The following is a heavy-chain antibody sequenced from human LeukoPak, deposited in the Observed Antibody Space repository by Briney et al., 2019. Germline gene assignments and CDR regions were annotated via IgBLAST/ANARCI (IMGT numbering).Heavy chain of an antibody. CDR3: ARGEGPTYGSGSYYKYNWFDP. D-gene: IGHD3-10*01. V-gene: IGHV1-69*13. J-gene: IGHJ5*02. Sequence: SVKVSCKASGGTFSSYAISWVRQAPGQGLQWMGGIIPIFGTANYAQKFQGRVTITADESTSTAYMELSSLRSEDTAVYYCARGEGPTYGSGSYYKYNWFDPWGQGTLVTVSS. CDR2: IIPIFGTA. CDR1: GGTFSSYA.